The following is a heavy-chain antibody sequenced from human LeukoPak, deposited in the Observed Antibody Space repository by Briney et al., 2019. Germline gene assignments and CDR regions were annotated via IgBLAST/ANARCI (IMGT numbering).Heavy chain of an antibody. J-gene: IGHJ4*02. CDR1: GFTFSSYA. V-gene: IGHV3-23*01. CDR2: INNNGGST. Sequence: PGGSLRLSCAASGFTFSSYAMTWVRQAPGKGLEWVSTINNNGGSTYYADSVKGRFTISRDNTKNSLYLQMNSLRVEDTAVYYCASGRQLGRWGQGTLVTVSS. D-gene: IGHD6-13*01. CDR3: ASGRQLGR.